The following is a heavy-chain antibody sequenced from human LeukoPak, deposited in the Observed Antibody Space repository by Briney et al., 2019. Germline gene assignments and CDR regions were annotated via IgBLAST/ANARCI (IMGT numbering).Heavy chain of an antibody. J-gene: IGHJ6*03. D-gene: IGHD6-19*01. V-gene: IGHV4-39*01. CDR3: ARNIAVAGRGDYMDV. Sequence: SETLSLTCTVSAGSISSSRYYGGWIRQPPGKGLEWIGSKYYSGSTYYNPSLKNRVTISVDTSKNQFSLKLSSVTAADTAVYYCARNIAVAGRGDYMDVWGKGTTVTISS. CDR1: AGSISSSRYY. CDR2: KYYSGST.